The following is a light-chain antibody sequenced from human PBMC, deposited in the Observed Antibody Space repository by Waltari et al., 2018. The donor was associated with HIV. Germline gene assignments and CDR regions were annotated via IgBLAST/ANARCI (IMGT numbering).Light chain of an antibody. V-gene: IGLV2-14*01. CDR3: SSYTSSSTNWV. Sequence: QSALTQHASVSGSPGQSITISCTGTSSDVGGYNYVSWYQQHPGKAPKLMIYEVSNRPSGVSNRFSGSKSGNTASLTISGLQAEDEADYYCSSYTSSSTNWVFGGGTKLTVL. CDR2: EVS. J-gene: IGLJ3*02. CDR1: SSDVGGYNY.